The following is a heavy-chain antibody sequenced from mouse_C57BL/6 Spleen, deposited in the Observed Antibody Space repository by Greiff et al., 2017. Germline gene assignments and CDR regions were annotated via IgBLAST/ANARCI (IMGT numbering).Heavy chain of an antibody. CDR1: GFSLTSYG. CDR3: AKGATVVANWYFDV. CDR2: IWRGGST. J-gene: IGHJ1*03. D-gene: IGHD1-1*01. Sequence: QVQLQQSGPGLVQPSQSLSITCTVSGFSLTSYGVHWVRQSPGKGLEWLGVIWRGGSTDYTAAFMSRLSITKDNSKSQVFFKMNSLQADDTAIYYCAKGATVVANWYFDVWGTGTTVTVSS. V-gene: IGHV2-5*01.